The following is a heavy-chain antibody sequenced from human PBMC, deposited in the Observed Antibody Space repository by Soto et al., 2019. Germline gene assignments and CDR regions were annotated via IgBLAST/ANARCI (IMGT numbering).Heavy chain of an antibody. J-gene: IGHJ4*02. CDR1: GGSFSGYY. CDR3: ARGSSACTGGSCYELPFDS. Sequence: PSVTLSLTCAVYGGSFSGYYWSWIRQPPGKGMEWIREVNHSGSTNYSPSLKCRVTISVDTSKKQFSLNLSSLTSADTAVYYCARGSSACTGGSCYELPFDSWGQGSLDTVSS. CDR2: VNHSGST. D-gene: IGHD2-15*01. V-gene: IGHV4-34*01.